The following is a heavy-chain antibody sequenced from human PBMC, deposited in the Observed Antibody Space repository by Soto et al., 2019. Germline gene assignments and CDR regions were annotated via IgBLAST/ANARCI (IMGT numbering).Heavy chain of an antibody. V-gene: IGHV1-2*02. D-gene: IGHD6-6*01. Sequence: ASVKVSCKASGYTFTGYYMHWVREAPGQGLEWMGWINPNSGGTNYAQKFQGRVTMTRDTSMSTAYMELSRLRSDDTAVYYCAKSIAARRGPYGMDVWGQGTTVTVSS. CDR1: GYTFTGYY. J-gene: IGHJ6*02. CDR2: INPNSGGT. CDR3: AKSIAARRGPYGMDV.